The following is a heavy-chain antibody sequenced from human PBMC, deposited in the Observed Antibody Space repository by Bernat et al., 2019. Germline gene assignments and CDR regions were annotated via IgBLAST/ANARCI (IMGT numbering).Heavy chain of an antibody. V-gene: IGHV3-33*01. Sequence: QVQLVESGGGVVQPGRSLRLSCAASGFTFSSYGMHWVRQAPGKGLEWVAVIWYDGSNKYYADSVKGRFTISRDNSKNTLYLQMNSLRAEDTAVYYCGSSYLLLNAFDIWGQGTMVTVSS. CDR2: IWYDGSNK. CDR3: GSSYLLLNAFDI. D-gene: IGHD2-2*01. CDR1: GFTFSSYG. J-gene: IGHJ3*02.